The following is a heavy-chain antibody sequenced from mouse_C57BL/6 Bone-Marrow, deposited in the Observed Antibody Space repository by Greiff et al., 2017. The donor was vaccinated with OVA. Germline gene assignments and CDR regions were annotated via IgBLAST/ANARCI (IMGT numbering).Heavy chain of an antibody. CDR1: GFSLTSYA. CDR2: IWTGGGT. V-gene: IGHV2-9-1*01. J-gene: IGHJ4*01. CDR3: ARNSITTFMDY. D-gene: IGHD1-1*01. Sequence: VKLVESGPGLVAPSQSLSITCTVSGFSLTSYAISWVRQPPGKGLEWLGVIWTGGGTNYNSAPKSRLSIRKDNSKSQVFLKMTSLQTDDTARDYCARNSITTFMDYWGQGTSVTVSS.